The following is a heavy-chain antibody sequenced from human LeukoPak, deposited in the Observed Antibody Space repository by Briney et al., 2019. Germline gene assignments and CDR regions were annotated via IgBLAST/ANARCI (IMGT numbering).Heavy chain of an antibody. J-gene: IGHJ3*02. CDR1: GFAFSGDN. CDR3: ARDQAIDIRAYDI. V-gene: IGHV3-21*01. Sequence: GGSLRLSCAASGFAFSGDNMNWVRQAPGNGLEWGSFIDAGGSYIRYADSVKGRFTISRDNAKNSLFLQMNSLRAEDTAMYFCARDQAIDIRAYDIWGQGTMVTVSS. CDR2: IDAGGSYI. D-gene: IGHD5-12*01.